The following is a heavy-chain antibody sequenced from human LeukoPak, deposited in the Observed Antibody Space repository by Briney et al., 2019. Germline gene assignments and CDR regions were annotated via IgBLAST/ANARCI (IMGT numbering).Heavy chain of an antibody. CDR1: GFTVSSNY. CDR2: IYSGGST. V-gene: IGHV3-53*01. Sequence: GGSLRLSCAASGFTVSSNYMSWVRQAPGKGLEWVSVIYSGGSTYYADSVKGRFTISRDNSKNTLYLQMNSLRAEDTAMYYCARERTDYYDSSGYSPDAFDIWGQGTMVTVSS. CDR3: ARERTDYYDSSGYSPDAFDI. D-gene: IGHD3-22*01. J-gene: IGHJ3*02.